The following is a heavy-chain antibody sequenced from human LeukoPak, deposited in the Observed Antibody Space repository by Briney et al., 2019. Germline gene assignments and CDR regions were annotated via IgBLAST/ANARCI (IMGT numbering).Heavy chain of an antibody. Sequence: PGGSLRLSCAASGFTFDDYAMHWVRQVTGKGLEWVSYISSGGTIIYYGDSVKGRFTISRDSAKNSLSLQMNSLRPEDTAVYYCARDLNGDYPEDSLDIWGQGTMVTVS. D-gene: IGHD4-17*01. CDR2: ISSGGTII. J-gene: IGHJ3*02. V-gene: IGHV3-11*04. CDR3: ARDLNGDYPEDSLDI. CDR1: GFTFDDYA.